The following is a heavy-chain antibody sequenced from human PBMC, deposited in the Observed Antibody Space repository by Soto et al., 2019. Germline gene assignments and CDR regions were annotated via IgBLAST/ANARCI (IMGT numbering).Heavy chain of an antibody. V-gene: IGHV4-59*02. D-gene: IGHD5-18*01. J-gene: IGHJ4*02. CDR1: GGSVSSYH. CDR2: IYHSGKT. CDR3: ALGGYNYGRPLDF. Sequence: SETLSLTCSVPGGSVSSYHYNWIRQAPGKGLEWLGYIYHSGKTFYNPALTGRASMSLDTSKNQFSLTLNSVTAADTGLYFCALGGYNYGRPLDFWGQGTLVTVSS.